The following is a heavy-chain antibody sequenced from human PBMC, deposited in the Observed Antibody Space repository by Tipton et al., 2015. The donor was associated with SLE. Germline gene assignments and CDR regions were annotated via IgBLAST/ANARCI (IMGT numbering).Heavy chain of an antibody. CDR1: GGSLSGHY. CDR2: SNDSGKT. Sequence: LRLSCAVYGGSLSGHYWSWIRQSPGKGLECIGESNDSGKTNYNPALESRATVSVDTSKNQFSLRLTSVTAADTGVYYCARGKISWAIFVVRSYFDSWGQGTLVTVSS. D-gene: IGHD2-21*01. J-gene: IGHJ4*02. CDR3: ARGKISWAIFVVRSYFDS. V-gene: IGHV4-34*01.